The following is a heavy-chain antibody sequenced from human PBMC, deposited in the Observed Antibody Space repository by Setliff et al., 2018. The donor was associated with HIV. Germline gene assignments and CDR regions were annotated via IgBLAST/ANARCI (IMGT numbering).Heavy chain of an antibody. CDR1: GGTFNTYV. CDR2: IIPILGVA. D-gene: IGHD2-15*01. Sequence: WASLKVSCNASGGTFNTYVLSWLRQAPRQGLEWMGGIIPILGVANYAQKFQGRLPITADKSTNTAYMELSSLKSDDTAVYYCARGPEEGDCSGGSCYGNFDPWGQGTLVTVSS. J-gene: IGHJ5*02. CDR3: ARGPEEGDCSGGSCYGNFDP. V-gene: IGHV1-69*10.